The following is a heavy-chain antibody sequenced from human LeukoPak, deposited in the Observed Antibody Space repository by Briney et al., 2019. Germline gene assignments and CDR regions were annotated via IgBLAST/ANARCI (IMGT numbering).Heavy chain of an antibody. CDR2: IYYRGST. D-gene: IGHD3-22*01. CDR3: ARLSGYSSGHYYSDY. V-gene: IGHV4-59*01. J-gene: IGHJ4*02. Sequence: SETLSLTCTVSGGSISSDYWSWIRRPPGKGLEWIGYIYYRGSTNYNPSLKSRVTISVDTSKNQFSLKLSSVTAADTAVYYCARLSGYSSGHYYSDYWGQGTLVTVSS. CDR1: GGSISSDY.